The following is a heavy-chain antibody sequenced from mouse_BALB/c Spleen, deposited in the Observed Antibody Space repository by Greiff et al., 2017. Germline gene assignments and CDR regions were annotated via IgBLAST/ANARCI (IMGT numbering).Heavy chain of an antibody. V-gene: IGHV2-9*02. Sequence: VKLMESGPGLVAPSQSLSITCTVSGFSLTSYGVHWVRQPPGKGLEWLGVIWAGGSTNYNSALMSRLSISKDNSKSQVFLKMNSLQTDVTAMYYCARDDYDGSMDYWGQGTSVTVSS. CDR1: GFSLTSYG. CDR3: ARDDYDGSMDY. D-gene: IGHD2-4*01. CDR2: IWAGGST. J-gene: IGHJ4*01.